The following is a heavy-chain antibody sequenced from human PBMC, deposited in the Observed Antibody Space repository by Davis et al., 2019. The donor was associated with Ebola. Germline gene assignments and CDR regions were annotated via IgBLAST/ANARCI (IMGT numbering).Heavy chain of an antibody. D-gene: IGHD2-8*02. J-gene: IGHJ5*02. CDR1: GFTISTYW. CDR3: ARGLVVYAQNWFDP. CDR2: INSDGSST. Sequence: GESLKISCAASGFTISTYWMNWVRQAPGKGLVWVSRINSDGSSTSYADSVKGRFTISRDNAKNTLYLQMNSLRAEDTAVYYCARGLVVYAQNWFDPWGQGTLVTVSS. V-gene: IGHV3-74*01.